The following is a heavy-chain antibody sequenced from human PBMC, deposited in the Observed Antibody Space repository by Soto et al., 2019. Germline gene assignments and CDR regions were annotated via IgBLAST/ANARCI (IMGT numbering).Heavy chain of an antibody. CDR3: ARVLDYDYVWGSYPLNWCDP. D-gene: IGHD3-16*02. Sequence: GGSLRLSCAASGFTFSSYIMNWVRQAPGKGLEWVSSISSSSSYIYYADSVKGRFTISRDNAKNSLYLQMNSLRAEDTAVYYCARVLDYDYVWGSYPLNWCDPWGQVTLVTVSS. CDR1: GFTFSSYI. J-gene: IGHJ5*02. V-gene: IGHV3-21*01. CDR2: ISSSSSYI.